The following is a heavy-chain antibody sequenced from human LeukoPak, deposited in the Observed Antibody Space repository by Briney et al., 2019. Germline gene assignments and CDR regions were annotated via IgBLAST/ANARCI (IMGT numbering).Heavy chain of an antibody. V-gene: IGHV1-46*01. CDR1: GYTFTSYY. D-gene: IGHD2-21*02. J-gene: IGHJ5*02. CDR2: INPSGGST. Sequence: ASVKVSCKASGYTFTSYYMHWVRQAPGQGLEWMGIINPSGGSTSYAQKFQGRVTMTRDMSTSTVYMELSSLRSEDTAVYYCAMTVESDWFDPWGQGTLVTVSS. CDR3: AMTVESDWFDP.